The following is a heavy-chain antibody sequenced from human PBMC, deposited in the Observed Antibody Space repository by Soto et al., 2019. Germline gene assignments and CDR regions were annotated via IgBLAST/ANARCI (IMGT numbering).Heavy chain of an antibody. J-gene: IGHJ4*02. D-gene: IGHD2-2*03. CDR1: GFTFSSLG. V-gene: IGHV3-30-3*01. CDR3: ARERGWIWAPFDT. Sequence: PGGSLRLSCAASGFTFSSLGMDWVRQAPGKGLEWVALISYDGSKKYYGDSVKGRFTISRDNSRNTLHLQMNGLRPEDTGVYYGARERGWIWAPFDTWGQGPLVTVP. CDR2: ISYDGSKK.